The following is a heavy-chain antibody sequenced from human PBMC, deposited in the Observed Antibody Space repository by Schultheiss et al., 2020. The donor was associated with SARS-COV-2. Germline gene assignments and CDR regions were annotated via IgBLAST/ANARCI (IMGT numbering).Heavy chain of an antibody. J-gene: IGHJ4*02. CDR2: IWYDGSNK. D-gene: IGHD5-24*01. Sequence: GGSLRLSCAASGFTFSSYAMSWVRQAPGKGLEWVAVIWYDGSNKYYADSVKGRFTISRDNSKNTLYLQMNSLRAEDTAVYYCARGEMASWYYFDYWGQGTLVTVSS. CDR1: GFTFSSYA. V-gene: IGHV3-33*08. CDR3: ARGEMASWYYFDY.